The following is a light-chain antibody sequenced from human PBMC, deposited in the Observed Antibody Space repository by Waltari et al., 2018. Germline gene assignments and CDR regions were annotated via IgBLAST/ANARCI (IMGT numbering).Light chain of an antibody. V-gene: IGKV1-39*01. CDR1: QSISTS. Sequence: DIQMTQSPPSLSAYVGDRVTVTCRARQSISTSLNWYQQKAGKAPNLLIYVASSLQSGVPSRFSGSGSGTDFTLTISSLQPEDFATYYCQQSYITPPTFGQGTKVEVK. CDR3: QQSYITPPT. J-gene: IGKJ1*01. CDR2: VAS.